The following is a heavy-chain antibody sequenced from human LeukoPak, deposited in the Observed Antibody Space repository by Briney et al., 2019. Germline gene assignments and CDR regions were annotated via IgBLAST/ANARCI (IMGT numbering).Heavy chain of an antibody. Sequence: GESLKISCKGSGDSFTSYWIGWVRQMPAKGLNWMGFIYPGDSDTRYSPSFQGQVTISADKSISTAYLQWSSLKASDTAMYYCARSRITMIVVHDAFDIWGQGTMVTVSS. CDR1: GDSFTSYW. J-gene: IGHJ3*02. CDR2: IYPGDSDT. D-gene: IGHD3-22*01. V-gene: IGHV5-51*01. CDR3: ARSRITMIVVHDAFDI.